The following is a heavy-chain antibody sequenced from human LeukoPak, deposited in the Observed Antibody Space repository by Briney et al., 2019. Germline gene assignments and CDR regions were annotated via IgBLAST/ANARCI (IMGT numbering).Heavy chain of an antibody. D-gene: IGHD2-2*01. Sequence: SETLSLTCTVSGGSISSYYWSWIRQPAGKGLEWIGRIYTSGSTNYNPSLKSRLTMSVDTSKNQFTLKLSSVTAADTAVYYCATTHCSSTSCPFDYWGQGTLVTVSS. J-gene: IGHJ4*02. CDR2: IYTSGST. V-gene: IGHV4-4*07. CDR1: GGSISSYY. CDR3: ATTHCSSTSCPFDY.